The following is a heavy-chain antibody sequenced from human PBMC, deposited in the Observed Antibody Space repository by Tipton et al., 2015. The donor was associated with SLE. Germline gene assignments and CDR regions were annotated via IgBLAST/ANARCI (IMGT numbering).Heavy chain of an antibody. CDR2: ISSNGGST. Sequence: SLRLSCSASGFTFSSYAMHWVRQAPGKGLEYVSAISSNGGSTYYADSVKGRFTISRDNSKNTLYLQMSSLRAEDTAVYYCVKGEEYSSSWYDYWGQGTLITVSS. D-gene: IGHD6-13*01. CDR3: VKGEEYSSSWYDY. J-gene: IGHJ4*02. V-gene: IGHV3-64D*08. CDR1: GFTFSSYA.